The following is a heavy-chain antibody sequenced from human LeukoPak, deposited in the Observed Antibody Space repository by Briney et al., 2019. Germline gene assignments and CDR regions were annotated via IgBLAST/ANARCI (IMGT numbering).Heavy chain of an antibody. J-gene: IGHJ6*04. D-gene: IGHD2-2*01. CDR3: ARDREDIVVVPAARPYYYYGMDV. CDR2: ISSSSSYI. V-gene: IGHV3-21*01. CDR1: GFTFSSYS. Sequence: GGSLRLSCAASGFTFSSYSMNWVRQAPGKGLEWVSSISSSSSYIYYADSVKGRFTISRDNAKNSLYLQMNSLRAEGTAVYYCARDREDIVVVPAARPYYYYGMDVWGKGTTVTVSS.